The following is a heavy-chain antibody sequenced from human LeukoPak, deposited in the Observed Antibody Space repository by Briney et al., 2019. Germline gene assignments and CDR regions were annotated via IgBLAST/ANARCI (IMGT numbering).Heavy chain of an antibody. V-gene: IGHV4-59*08. Sequence: SETLSLTCTVSGGSISSYYWSWIRQPPGKGLEWIGYIYYSGSTDYNPSLKTRVTISVDTSNNQFSLKLSSVTAADTAVYYCARLKWLRINWFDPWGQGTLVTVSS. D-gene: IGHD5-12*01. CDR2: IYYSGST. CDR3: ARLKWLRINWFDP. CDR1: GGSISSYY. J-gene: IGHJ5*02.